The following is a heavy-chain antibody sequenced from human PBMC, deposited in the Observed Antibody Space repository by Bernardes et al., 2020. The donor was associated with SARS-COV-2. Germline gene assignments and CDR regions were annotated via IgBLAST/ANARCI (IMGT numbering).Heavy chain of an antibody. CDR3: ARDIALDYYGSGSYQDYYYMDV. D-gene: IGHD3-10*01. CDR1: GFTFDDYG. J-gene: IGHJ6*03. CDR2: INWNGGST. V-gene: IGHV3-20*04. Sequence: GGSLRLSCAASGFTFDDYGMSWVRQAPGKGLEWVSGINWNGGSTGYADSVKGRFTISRDNAKNSLYLQMNSLRAEDTALYYCARDIALDYYGSGSYQDYYYMDVWGKGTTVTDSS.